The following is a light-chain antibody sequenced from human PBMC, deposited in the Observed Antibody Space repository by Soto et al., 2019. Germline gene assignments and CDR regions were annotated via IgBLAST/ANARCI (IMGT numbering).Light chain of an antibody. CDR2: EDN. J-gene: IGLJ6*01. CDR1: SGSIASNY. Sequence: NFMLTQPHSVSESPGKTVTISCTRSSGSIASNYVQWYQQRPGSAPTTVIYEDNQRPSGVPDRFSGSIDSSSNSASLTISGLNTEDEADYYCQSYDSSNKVFGTGTQLTVL. CDR3: QSYDSSNKV. V-gene: IGLV6-57*04.